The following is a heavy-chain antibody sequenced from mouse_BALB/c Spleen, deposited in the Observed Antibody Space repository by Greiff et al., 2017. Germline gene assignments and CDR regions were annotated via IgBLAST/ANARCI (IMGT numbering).Heavy chain of an antibody. D-gene: IGHD2-12*01. V-gene: IGHV1S81*02. CDR3: TRGGERRSWYFDV. CDR1: GYTFTSYY. CDR2: INPSNGGT. J-gene: IGHJ1*01. Sequence: VQLQQSGAELVKPGASVKLSCKASGYTFTSYYMYWVKQRPGQGLEWIGEINPSNGGTNFNEKFKSKATLTVDKSSSTAYMQLSSLTSEDSAVYYCTRGGERRSWYFDVWGAGTTVTVSS.